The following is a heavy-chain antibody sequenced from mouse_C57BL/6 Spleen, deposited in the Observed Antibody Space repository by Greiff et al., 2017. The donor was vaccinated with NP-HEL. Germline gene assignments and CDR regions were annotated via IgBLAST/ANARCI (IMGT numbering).Heavy chain of an antibody. J-gene: IGHJ2*01. D-gene: IGHD1-1*01. V-gene: IGHV1-64*01. CDR2: IHPNSGST. CDR1: GYTFTSYW. Sequence: QVQLQQPGAELVKPGASVKLSCKASGYTFTSYWMHWVKQRPGQGLEWIGMIHPNSGSTNYNEKFKSKATLTVDKSSSTAYMQLSSLTSEDSAVYYCARFPPFYYYGSSYYFDYWGQGTTLTVSS. CDR3: ARFPPFYYYGSSYYFDY.